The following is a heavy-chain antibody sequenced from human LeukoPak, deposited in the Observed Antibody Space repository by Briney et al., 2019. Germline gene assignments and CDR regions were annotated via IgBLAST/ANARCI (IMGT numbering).Heavy chain of an antibody. CDR1: GFTFSSYG. D-gene: IGHD4-17*01. Sequence: GGSLRLSCAASGFTFSSYGMSWVRQAPGKGLEWVSTINNSGGSTYYADSVKGRFTISRDNSKNTLYLQMNSLRAEDTAVYYCARDSSATIYGDYVPHYFDYWGQGTLVTVSS. CDR3: ARDSSATIYGDYVPHYFDY. J-gene: IGHJ4*02. CDR2: INNSGGST. V-gene: IGHV3-23*01.